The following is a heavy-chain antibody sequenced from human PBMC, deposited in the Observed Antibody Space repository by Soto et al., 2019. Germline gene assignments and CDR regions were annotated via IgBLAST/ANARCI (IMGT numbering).Heavy chain of an antibody. Sequence: EVQLVESGGGLVQPGGSLRLSCAASGFTFSSYWMHWVRQAPGKGLVWVSRINSDGSSTSYADSVKGRFTISRDNAKNTLYLPMNSLRAEDTAVYYCARVAGGTYYGSEYYFDYWGQGTLVTVSS. J-gene: IGHJ4*02. D-gene: IGHD3-10*01. V-gene: IGHV3-74*01. CDR2: INSDGSST. CDR3: ARVAGGTYYGSEYYFDY. CDR1: GFTFSSYW.